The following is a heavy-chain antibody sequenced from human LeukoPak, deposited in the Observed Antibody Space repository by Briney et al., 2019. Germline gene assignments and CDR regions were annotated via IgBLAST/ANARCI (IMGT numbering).Heavy chain of an antibody. CDR2: INHSGST. V-gene: IGHV4-34*01. CDR3: ARDLADYGEPFDY. J-gene: IGHJ4*02. D-gene: IGHD4-17*01. CDR1: GGSFSGYY. Sequence: PSETLSLTCAVYGGSFSGYYWSWIRQPPGKGLEWIGEINHSGSTNYNPSLKSRVTISVDTSKNQFSLKLSSVTAADTAVYYCARDLADYGEPFDYWGQGTLVTVSS.